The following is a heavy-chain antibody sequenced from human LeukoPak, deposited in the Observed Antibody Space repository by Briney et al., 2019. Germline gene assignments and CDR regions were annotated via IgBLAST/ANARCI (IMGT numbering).Heavy chain of an antibody. Sequence: SETLSLTCAVYGGSFSGYYWSWIRQPPGKGLEWIGEINHSGSTNYSPSHKSRVTISVDTSKNQFSLKLSSATAADTAVYYCARDAFYCSSTSCYGTRLYYCDYWGQGTLVTVSS. D-gene: IGHD2-2*01. CDR2: INHSGST. V-gene: IGHV4-34*01. CDR3: ARDAFYCSSTSCYGTRLYYCDY. J-gene: IGHJ4*02. CDR1: GGSFSGYY.